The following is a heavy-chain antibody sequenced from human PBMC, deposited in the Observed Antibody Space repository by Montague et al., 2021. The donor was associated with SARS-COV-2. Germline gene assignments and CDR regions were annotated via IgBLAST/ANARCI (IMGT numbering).Heavy chain of an antibody. J-gene: IGHJ6*02. V-gene: IGHV1-2*04. Sequence: SVKVSCKASGYTFTGYYMHWVRQAPGHGLEWMGWINPNSGGTNYAQKFQGWVTMTRDTSISTAYMGLSRLRSDDTAVYYCARLAAAEGQNYYYYGMDVWGQGTTVTVSS. CDR1: GYTFTGYY. CDR2: INPNSGGT. CDR3: ARLAAAEGQNYYYYGMDV. D-gene: IGHD6-13*01.